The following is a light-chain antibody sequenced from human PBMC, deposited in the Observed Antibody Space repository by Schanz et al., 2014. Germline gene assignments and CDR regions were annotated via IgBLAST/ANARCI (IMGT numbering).Light chain of an antibody. CDR3: QQRSNWRLFT. Sequence: EIVLTQSPGTLSLSPGERATLSCRASQSVSSSYLAWYQQKPGQAPRLLIYDASNRATGIPARFSGSGSGTDFTLTISRLEPEDFAVYYCQQRSNWRLFTFGPGTKVDIK. CDR2: DAS. J-gene: IGKJ3*01. V-gene: IGKV3D-20*02. CDR1: QSVSSSY.